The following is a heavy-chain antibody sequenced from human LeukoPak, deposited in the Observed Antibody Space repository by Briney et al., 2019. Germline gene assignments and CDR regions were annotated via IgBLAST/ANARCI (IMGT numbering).Heavy chain of an antibody. CDR1: GGSFSGYY. Sequence: PSETLSLTCAVYGGSFSGYYWSWIRQPPGKGLEWIGEINHSGSTNYNPSLKSRVTISVDTSKNQFSLKLSSVTAVDTAVYYCARANYGDFDYWGQGTLVTVSS. D-gene: IGHD4-17*01. CDR2: INHSGST. J-gene: IGHJ4*02. V-gene: IGHV4-34*01. CDR3: ARANYGDFDY.